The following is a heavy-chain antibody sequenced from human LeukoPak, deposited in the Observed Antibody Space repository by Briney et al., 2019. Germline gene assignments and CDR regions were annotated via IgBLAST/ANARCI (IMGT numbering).Heavy chain of an antibody. V-gene: IGHV1-2*02. CDR3: ARNSFPFAFTIFSSGALSFDY. J-gene: IGHJ4*02. D-gene: IGHD3-9*01. Sequence: ASVKVSCKASGYTFTGYYMHWVRQAPGQGLEWMGWINPNSGGTNYAQKFQGRVTMTRDTSISTAYMELSRLRSDDTAVYYCARNSFPFAFTIFSSGALSFDYWGQGTRVTVSS. CDR2: INPNSGGT. CDR1: GYTFTGYY.